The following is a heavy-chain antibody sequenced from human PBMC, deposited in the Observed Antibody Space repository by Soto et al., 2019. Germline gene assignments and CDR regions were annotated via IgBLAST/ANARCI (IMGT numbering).Heavy chain of an antibody. CDR1: GYTFTSYG. D-gene: IGHD3-22*01. V-gene: IGHV1-18*01. Sequence: QVQLVQSGAEVKKPGASVKVSCKASGYTFTSYGISWVRQAPGQGLEWMGWISAYNGNTKYAQKLQGRVTMTTDTATSTAYMELRSLRSDDTAVYYCAREARGEDYDSSGYYADYWGQGTLVTVSS. CDR2: ISAYNGNT. CDR3: AREARGEDYDSSGYYADY. J-gene: IGHJ4*02.